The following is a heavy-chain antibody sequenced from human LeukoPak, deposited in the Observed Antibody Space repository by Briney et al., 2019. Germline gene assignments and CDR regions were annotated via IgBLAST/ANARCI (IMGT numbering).Heavy chain of an antibody. Sequence: GGSLRLSCAASGFSFSSYAMNWVRQTPGKGLEWVSFISGGGAGTYYADSVKGRFTISRDNSKNTVYLQMNSLRAEDTAVYYCARKVVAAKGAFDYWGQGTLVTVSS. CDR1: GFSFSSYA. CDR2: ISGGGAGT. V-gene: IGHV3-23*01. CDR3: ARKVVAAKGAFDY. D-gene: IGHD2-15*01. J-gene: IGHJ4*02.